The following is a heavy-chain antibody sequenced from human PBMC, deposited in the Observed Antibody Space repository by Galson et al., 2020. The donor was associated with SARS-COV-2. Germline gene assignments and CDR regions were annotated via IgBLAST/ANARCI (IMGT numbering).Heavy chain of an antibody. CDR3: AIYSSGPSPFDY. Sequence: SETLSLTCTVSGGSISSSSYYWGWIRQPPGKGLEWIGSIYYSGSTYYNPSLKSRVTISVDTSKNQFSLKLSSVTAADTAVYYCAIYSSGPSPFDYWGQGTLVTVSS. J-gene: IGHJ4*02. CDR2: IYYSGST. D-gene: IGHD6-19*01. CDR1: GGSISSSSYY. V-gene: IGHV4-39*01.